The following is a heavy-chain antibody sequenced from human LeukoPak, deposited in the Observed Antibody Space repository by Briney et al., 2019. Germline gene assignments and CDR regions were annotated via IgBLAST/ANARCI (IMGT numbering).Heavy chain of an antibody. CDR3: ARDLIIEDIVVVPAALD. CDR2: INPNSGGT. J-gene: IGHJ4*02. Sequence: GASVKVSCKASGYTFTRYYMHWVRQAPGQGLEWMGWINPNSGGTNYAQKFQGRVTMTRDTSISTAYMELSRLRSDDTAVYYCARDLIIEDIVVVPAALDWGQGTLVTVSS. CDR1: GYTFTRYY. D-gene: IGHD2-2*01. V-gene: IGHV1-2*02.